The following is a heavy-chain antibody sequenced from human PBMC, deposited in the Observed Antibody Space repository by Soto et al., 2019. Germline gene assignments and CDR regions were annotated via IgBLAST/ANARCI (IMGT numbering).Heavy chain of an antibody. CDR3: AVWFGESPFDY. Sequence: PGGSLRLSCAASGFTFSSYSMNWVRQAPGKGLEWVSYISSSRSTIYYADSVKGRFTISRDNAKNSLYLQMNSLRAEDTAVYYCAVWFGESPFDYWGQGTLVTVSS. CDR1: GFTFSSYS. J-gene: IGHJ4*02. V-gene: IGHV3-48*01. D-gene: IGHD3-10*01. CDR2: ISSSRSTI.